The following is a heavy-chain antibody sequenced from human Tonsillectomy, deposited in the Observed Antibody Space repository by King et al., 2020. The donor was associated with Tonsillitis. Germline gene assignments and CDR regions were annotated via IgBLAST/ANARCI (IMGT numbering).Heavy chain of an antibody. J-gene: IGHJ2*01. V-gene: IGHV1-2*02. CDR3: ARDLAPSGNWYFDL. Sequence: VQLVESGAEVKKPGASVKVSCKASGYTFTGYYLHWLRQAPGQGLEWMGWIDPNSGGTNYAQKFHGRVPMTRATSISPAYMELSRLTSDDTAVYYCARDLAPSGNWYFDLWGRGTLVTVSS. CDR2: IDPNSGGT. D-gene: IGHD1-26*01. CDR1: GYTFTGYY.